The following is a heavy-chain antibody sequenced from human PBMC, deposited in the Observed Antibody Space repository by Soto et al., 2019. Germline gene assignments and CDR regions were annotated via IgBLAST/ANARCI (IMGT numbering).Heavy chain of an antibody. CDR2: ISWNSGSI. CDR3: AKVGYCSGGSCSYFDY. CDR1: GFTFDDYA. J-gene: IGHJ4*02. Sequence: GGSLRLSCAASGFTFDDYAMHWVRQAPGKGLEWVSGISWNSGSIGYADSVKGRFTISRDNAKNSLYLQMNSLRAEDTALYYCAKVGYCSGGSCSYFDYWGQGTLVTVSS. D-gene: IGHD2-15*01. V-gene: IGHV3-9*01.